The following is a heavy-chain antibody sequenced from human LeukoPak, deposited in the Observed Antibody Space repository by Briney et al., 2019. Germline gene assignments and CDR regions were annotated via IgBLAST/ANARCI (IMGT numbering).Heavy chain of an antibody. D-gene: IGHD2-15*01. CDR2: ISVGDDNT. J-gene: IGHJ4*02. Sequence: GGSLRLSYAASGFTFISYTMAWVRQAPGKGLEWVSTISVGDDNTYYAESVQGRFTISRDNSKSTVDLQMNSLRAEDTAIYYCAGYVRYCIFDSWGQGTLVTVSS. CDR1: GFTFISYT. V-gene: IGHV3-23*01. CDR3: AGYVRYCIFDS.